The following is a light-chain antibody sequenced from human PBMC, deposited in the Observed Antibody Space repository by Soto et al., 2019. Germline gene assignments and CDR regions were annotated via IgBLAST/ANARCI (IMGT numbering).Light chain of an antibody. CDR3: SSYAGNYIYV. V-gene: IGLV2-11*01. Sequence: QSALTQPRSVSGSAGQSVTISCTRTSSYIGPYDHVAWYQQHPGKAPKLIIFAVSKRPSGVPDRFSGSKSGNTASLTISGLQAEDEADYYCSSYAGNYIYVFATGTKVTVL. CDR2: AVS. J-gene: IGLJ1*01. CDR1: SSYIGPYDH.